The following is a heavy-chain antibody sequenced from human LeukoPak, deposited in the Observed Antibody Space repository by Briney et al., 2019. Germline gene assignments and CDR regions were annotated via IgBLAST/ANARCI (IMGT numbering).Heavy chain of an antibody. V-gene: IGHV1-24*01. CDR1: GYTLTELS. CDR3: LARVVPAAMLRVWFDP. J-gene: IGHJ5*02. Sequence: ASVKVSCKVSGYTLTELSMHWVRQAPGKGLEWMGGFYPEDGETIYAQKFQGRVTMTEDTSTDTAYMELSSLRSEDTAVYYCLARVVPAAMLRVWFDPWGQGTLVTVSS. CDR2: FYPEDGET. D-gene: IGHD2-2*01.